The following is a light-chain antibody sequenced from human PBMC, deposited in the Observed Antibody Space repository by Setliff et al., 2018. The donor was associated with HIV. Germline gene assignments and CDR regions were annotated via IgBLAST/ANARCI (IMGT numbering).Light chain of an antibody. CDR3: SSYTGSDNWV. Sequence: QSALTQPRSVSGSPGQSVTISCLGSSSDVGAYNYVSWYQQHPGKAPKLIIYDVSTRPSGVSNRFSGSKSGNTASLTISGLQTEDEADYYCSSYTGSDNWVFGGGTKVTV. CDR1: SSDVGAYNY. CDR2: DVS. V-gene: IGLV2-11*01. J-gene: IGLJ3*02.